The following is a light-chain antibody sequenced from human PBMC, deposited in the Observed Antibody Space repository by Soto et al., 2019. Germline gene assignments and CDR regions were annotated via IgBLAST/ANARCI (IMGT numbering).Light chain of an antibody. CDR2: EVS. V-gene: IGLV2-14*01. CDR3: SSYKCRGCYV. J-gene: IGLJ1*01. CDR1: SSDVGNYKY. Sequence: QSVLTQPASVSGSPGQSITISCAGTSSDVGNYKYVSWYQQHPGKAPKLMIYEVSNRPSGVSNRFSGSKSGTTASLTISGLQDEEETAYYCSSYKCRGCYVLGTGT.